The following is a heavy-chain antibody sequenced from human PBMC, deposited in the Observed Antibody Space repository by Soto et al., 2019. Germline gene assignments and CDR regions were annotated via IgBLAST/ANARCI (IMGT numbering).Heavy chain of an antibody. J-gene: IGHJ5*02. D-gene: IGHD1-26*01. CDR1: GYTFTSYY. CDR2: INPSGGST. Sequence: GASVKVSCKASGYTFTSYYMHWVRQAPGQGLEWMGIINPSGGSTSYAQKFQGRVTMTRDTSTSTVYMELSSLRSEDTAVYYCARDLRDFLIVAATIGWFDPWGQGTLVTVSS. CDR3: ARDLRDFLIVAATIGWFDP. V-gene: IGHV1-46*01.